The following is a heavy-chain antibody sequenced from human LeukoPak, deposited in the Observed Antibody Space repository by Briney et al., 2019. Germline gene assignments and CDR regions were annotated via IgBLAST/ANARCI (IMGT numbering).Heavy chain of an antibody. J-gene: IGHJ4*02. Sequence: SETLSLTCTVSGGSISSSSYYWGWIRQPPGKGLEWIGSIYYSGSTYYNPSLKSRVTISVDTYKNQFSLKLSSVTAADTAVYYCARRGRYCSGGSCYTRYYFDYWGQGTLVTVSS. CDR2: IYYSGST. CDR1: GGSISSSSYY. D-gene: IGHD2-15*01. CDR3: ARRGRYCSGGSCYTRYYFDY. V-gene: IGHV4-39*01.